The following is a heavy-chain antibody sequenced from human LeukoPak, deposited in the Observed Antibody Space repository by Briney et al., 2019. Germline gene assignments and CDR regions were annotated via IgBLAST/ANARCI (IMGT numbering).Heavy chain of an antibody. Sequence: SETLSLTCAVYGGSFSGYYWSWIRQPPGKGLEWIGEINHSGSTNYNPSLKSRVTISVDTSKNQFSLKLSSVTAADTAVYYCARGRGSSLIPNSDYYYMDVWGKGTTVTVSS. J-gene: IGHJ6*03. V-gene: IGHV4-34*01. CDR3: ARGRGSSLIPNSDYYYMDV. D-gene: IGHD6-6*01. CDR1: GGSFSGYY. CDR2: INHSGST.